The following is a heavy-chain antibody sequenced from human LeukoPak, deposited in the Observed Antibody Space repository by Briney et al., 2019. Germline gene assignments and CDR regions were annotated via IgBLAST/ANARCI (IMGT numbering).Heavy chain of an antibody. D-gene: IGHD3-22*01. Sequence: GASVKVSCKVSGYTLTEFSMHWVRQAPGKGLEWMGGFDPEDGETIYAQKFQGRVTMTEDTSTDTAYMELSSLRSEDTAVYYCATSLYYYDSSERYWGQGTLVTVSS. V-gene: IGHV1-24*01. CDR2: FDPEDGET. CDR1: GYTLTEFS. J-gene: IGHJ4*02. CDR3: ATSLYYYDSSERY.